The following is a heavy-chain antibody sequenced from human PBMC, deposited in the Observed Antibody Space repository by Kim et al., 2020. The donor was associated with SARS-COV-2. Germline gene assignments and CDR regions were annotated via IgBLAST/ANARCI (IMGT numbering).Heavy chain of an antibody. CDR3: ARLFPTVIQFDC. J-gene: IGHJ4*02. Sequence: RYSTSVQGQVTISADKSISTAYLEWSSLKASDTAVYYCARLFPTVIQFDCWGQGTLVTVSS. D-gene: IGHD4-17*01. V-gene: IGHV5-51*01.